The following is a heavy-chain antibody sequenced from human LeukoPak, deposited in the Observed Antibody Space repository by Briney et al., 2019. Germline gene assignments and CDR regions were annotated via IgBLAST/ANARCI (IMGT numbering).Heavy chain of an antibody. CDR2: IYTSGST. D-gene: IGHD6-19*01. J-gene: IGHJ4*02. CDR1: GGSISSYY. Sequence: SETLSLTCTVSGGSISSYYWSWIRQPAGKGLEWIGRIYTSGSTNYNPSLKSRVTMSVDTSKNQFSLKLSSVTAADTAVYYCARDRVGYSSGWYYFDYWGQGTLVTVSS. V-gene: IGHV4-4*07. CDR3: ARDRVGYSSGWYYFDY.